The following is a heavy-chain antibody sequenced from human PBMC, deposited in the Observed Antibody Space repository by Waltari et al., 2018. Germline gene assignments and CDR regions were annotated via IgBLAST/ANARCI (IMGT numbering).Heavy chain of an antibody. CDR1: GGTFGSYA. D-gene: IGHD6-6*01. CDR3: ARDYDGSSVVYYYGMDV. J-gene: IGHJ6*02. V-gene: IGHV1-69*09. CDR2: IIPILGIA. Sequence: QVQLVQSGAEVKKPGSSVKVSCKASGGTFGSYAISWVRPAPGQGLEWMGRIIPILGIANYAQKFQGRVTITADKSTSTAYMELSSLRSEDTAVYYCARDYDGSSVVYYYGMDVWGQGTTVTVSS.